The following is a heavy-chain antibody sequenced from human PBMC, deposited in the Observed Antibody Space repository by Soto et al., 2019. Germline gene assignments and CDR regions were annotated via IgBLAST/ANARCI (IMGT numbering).Heavy chain of an antibody. CDR2: IYYTGST. V-gene: IGHV4-59*01. Sequence: PSETLSLTCTVSGGSISAYYWNWVRQPPGKGLEWIGNIYYTGSTNYNPSLKSRVTISLDTSKNQFSLKLSSVTAADTAVYYCARPSVAVTWGPFDYWGQGTLVTLSS. D-gene: IGHD6-19*01. CDR1: GGSISAYY. CDR3: ARPSVAVTWGPFDY. J-gene: IGHJ4*02.